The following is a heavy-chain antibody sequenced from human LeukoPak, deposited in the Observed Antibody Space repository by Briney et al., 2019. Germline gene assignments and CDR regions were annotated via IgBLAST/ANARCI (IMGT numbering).Heavy chain of an antibody. J-gene: IGHJ4*02. CDR3: AKGQHYYDSSGYFDY. CDR1: GFTFSSYA. V-gene: IGHV3-23*01. CDR2: ISGSGGST. Sequence: GGSLRLSCAASGFTFSSYAMSWVRQAPGKGLEWVSTISGSGGSTYYADSVKGLFTIPRDNSKNTLYLQMNSLRAEDTAVYYCAKGQHYYDSSGYFDYWGQGTLVTVSS. D-gene: IGHD3-22*01.